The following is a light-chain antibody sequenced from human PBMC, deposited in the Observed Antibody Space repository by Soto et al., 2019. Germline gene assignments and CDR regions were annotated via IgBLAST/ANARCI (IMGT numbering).Light chain of an antibody. J-gene: IGKJ4*01. Sequence: DIQMTQSPSSLSASVGDRVTITCRASQSISSYLNWYQQKPGKAHKLLIYAASSLQSGVPSRFSGSGSGTDFTLTIRSLQPEDFATYFCKHGYSTPLTFGGGTKVDI. CDR3: KHGYSTPLT. V-gene: IGKV1-39*01. CDR1: QSISSY. CDR2: AAS.